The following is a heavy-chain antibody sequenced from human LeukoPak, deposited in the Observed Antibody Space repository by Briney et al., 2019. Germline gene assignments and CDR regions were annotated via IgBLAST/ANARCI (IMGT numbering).Heavy chain of an antibody. J-gene: IGHJ3*02. Sequence: GSLRLSCAASGFTFDDYGMSWVRQAPGKGLEWVSGINWNGGSTGYADSVKGRFTISRDNAKNSLYLQMNSLRAEDTALYYCARFSGYDSLLFAFDIWGQGTMVTVSS. CDR1: GFTFDDYG. D-gene: IGHD5-12*01. CDR3: ARFSGYDSLLFAFDI. V-gene: IGHV3-20*04. CDR2: INWNGGST.